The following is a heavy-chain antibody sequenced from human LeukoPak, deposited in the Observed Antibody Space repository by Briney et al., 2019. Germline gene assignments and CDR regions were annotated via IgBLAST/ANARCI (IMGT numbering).Heavy chain of an antibody. CDR1: GFTFSNYG. J-gene: IGHJ4*02. CDR2: IRYDETYK. Sequence: GGSLRLSCAASGFTFSNYGMHWVRQAPGKGLEWVAFIRYDETYKYYGDSVKGRFTISRDKSKNTLNLQMNSLRAEDTAVYYCAKDGPYHDILAGYRRTSAYYFDYWGQGTLVTVSS. D-gene: IGHD3-9*01. V-gene: IGHV3-30*02. CDR3: AKDGPYHDILAGYRRTSAYYFDY.